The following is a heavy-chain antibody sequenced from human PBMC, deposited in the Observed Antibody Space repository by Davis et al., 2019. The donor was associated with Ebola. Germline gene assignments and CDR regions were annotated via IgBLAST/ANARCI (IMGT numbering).Heavy chain of an antibody. CDR2: ISSNGGST. CDR3: VKPTRAYCSSTSCQTDAFDI. V-gene: IGHV3-64D*08. D-gene: IGHD2-2*01. Sequence: PGGSLRLSCAASGFTFSSYAMSWVRQAPGKGLEYVSAISSNGGSTYYADSVKGRFTISRDNSKNTLYLQMSSLRAEDTAVYYCVKPTRAYCSSTSCQTDAFDIWGQGTMVTVSS. CDR1: GFTFSSYA. J-gene: IGHJ3*02.